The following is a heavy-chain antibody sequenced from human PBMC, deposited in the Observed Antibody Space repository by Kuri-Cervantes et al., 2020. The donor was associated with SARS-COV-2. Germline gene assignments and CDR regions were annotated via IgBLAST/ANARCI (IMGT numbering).Heavy chain of an antibody. Sequence: GESLKISCAASGISFSAYSMNWVRQTPGKSLQWVSSISSSGGHIYYADSMKGRFIISRDNARNSLYLQMHGLRAEDTAIYYCARDLGSGWPHFDYWGQGVLVTVSS. D-gene: IGHD6-25*01. CDR1: GISFSAYS. J-gene: IGHJ4*02. CDR3: ARDLGSGWPHFDY. CDR2: ISSSGGHI. V-gene: IGHV3-21*01.